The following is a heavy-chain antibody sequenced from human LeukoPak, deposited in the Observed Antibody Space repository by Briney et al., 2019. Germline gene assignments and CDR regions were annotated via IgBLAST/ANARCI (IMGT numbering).Heavy chain of an antibody. CDR3: ARGDYGGDYFDY. V-gene: IGHV3-74*01. CDR1: GFTFSSYW. CDR2: IKSDGSST. J-gene: IGHJ4*02. D-gene: IGHD4-23*01. Sequence: SGGSLRLSCAASGFTFSSYWMHWVRRTPEKGLVWVSRIKSDGSSTSYADSVKGRFTISRDNAKNSLYLQMNSLRAEDTAVYYCARGDYGGDYFDYWGQGTLVTVSS.